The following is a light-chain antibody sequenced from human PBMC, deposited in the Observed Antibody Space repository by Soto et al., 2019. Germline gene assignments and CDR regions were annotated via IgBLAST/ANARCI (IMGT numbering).Light chain of an antibody. Sequence: EIGLTQSPGTLSLSLGESATLSCRASQSVNSGYVGWYQQKPGQAPRRLIYGASSRATGIPDRFSGTGSETDFTLTSSRLEPDDFAVYYCQHYGNSPLTFGQGTKLEIK. CDR1: QSVNSGY. CDR3: QHYGNSPLT. CDR2: GAS. V-gene: IGKV3-20*01. J-gene: IGKJ2*01.